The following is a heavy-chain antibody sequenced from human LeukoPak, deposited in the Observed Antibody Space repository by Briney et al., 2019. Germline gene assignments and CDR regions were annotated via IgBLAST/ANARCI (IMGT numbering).Heavy chain of an antibody. CDR2: IYYSGST. Sequence: PSETLSLTCTVSGGSISSSSYYWGWIRQPPGKGLEWIGSIYYSGSTYYNPSLKSRVSISVATSKNQFSLKLSSMTAADTATYYSARETSLAGFASGLGFNYWGPGILVTVAS. J-gene: IGHJ4*02. CDR1: GGSISSSSYY. D-gene: IGHD6-19*01. CDR3: ARETSLAGFASGLGFNY. V-gene: IGHV4-39*07.